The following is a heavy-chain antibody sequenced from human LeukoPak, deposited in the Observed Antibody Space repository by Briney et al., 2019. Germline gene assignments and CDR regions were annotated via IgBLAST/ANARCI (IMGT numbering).Heavy chain of an antibody. D-gene: IGHD2-2*01. Sequence: GGSLRLSCDASGFTFSNAWMSWVRQAPGKGLEWVGRIKSKTDGGATDYAAPVKGRFTISRDDSKNTLYLQMNSLKNEDTAVYYCTTVFQPLGYCSSTSCYPNYWGQGTLVTVSS. CDR2: IKSKTDGGAT. J-gene: IGHJ4*02. CDR1: GFTFSNAW. CDR3: TTVFQPLGYCSSTSCYPNY. V-gene: IGHV3-15*01.